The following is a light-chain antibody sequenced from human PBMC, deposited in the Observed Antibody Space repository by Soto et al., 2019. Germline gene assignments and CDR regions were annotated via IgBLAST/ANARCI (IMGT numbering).Light chain of an antibody. CDR3: SAWDDSLNGVV. Sequence: SVLTQPPSASGTPGQRVTISCSGSKSNIGSNFVYWYQQLPGTAPKLLIYNNNQRPSGVPDRFSGSKSVTSASLAISGLQSEDEADYHCSAWDDSLNGVVFGGGTKLTVL. CDR2: NNN. V-gene: IGLV1-44*01. J-gene: IGLJ2*01. CDR1: KSNIGSNF.